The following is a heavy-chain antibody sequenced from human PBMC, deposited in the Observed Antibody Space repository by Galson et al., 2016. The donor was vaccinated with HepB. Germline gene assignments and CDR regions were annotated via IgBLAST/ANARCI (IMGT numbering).Heavy chain of an antibody. CDR2: K. J-gene: IGHJ4*02. D-gene: IGHD3-10*01. V-gene: IGHV3-30-3*02. Sequence: KYYADSVKGRFSISRDNSKNTLFLQMSSLRPEDTAVYYCAKHTYYYGSGSYSGFDYWGQGTLITVSS. CDR3: AKHTYYYGSGSYSGFDY.